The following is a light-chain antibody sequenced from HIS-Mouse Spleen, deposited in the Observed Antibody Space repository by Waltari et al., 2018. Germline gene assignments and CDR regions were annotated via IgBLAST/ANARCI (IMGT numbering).Light chain of an antibody. J-gene: IGLJ3*02. Sequence: QSVLTQPPSASGTPGQRVTISCSGSSSNIGSNYVYWYQQLPGTAPKLRINRNNQRPSGVPDRFSGSKSGTSASLAISGLRSEDEADYYCAAWDDSLSGPVFGGGTKLTVL. V-gene: IGLV1-47*01. CDR2: RNN. CDR3: AAWDDSLSGPV. CDR1: SSNIGSNY.